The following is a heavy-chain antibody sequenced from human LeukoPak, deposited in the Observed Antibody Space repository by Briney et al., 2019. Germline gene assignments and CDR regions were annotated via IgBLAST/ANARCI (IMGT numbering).Heavy chain of an antibody. D-gene: IGHD3-10*01. Sequence: GGSLRLSCAASGMNFRSYGMDWVRQAPGKGQEWVAFVRYDSSIKYYAESVKGRFTISRDNAKTTLYLQLNRLRAEDTGVYYCAKVGEWPWDYWGQGTLVTVSS. CDR2: VRYDSSIK. CDR3: AKVGEWPWDY. J-gene: IGHJ4*02. CDR1: GMNFRSYG. V-gene: IGHV3-30*02.